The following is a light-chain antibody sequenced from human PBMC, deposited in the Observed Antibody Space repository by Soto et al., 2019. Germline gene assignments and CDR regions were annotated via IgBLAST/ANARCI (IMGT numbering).Light chain of an antibody. CDR2: LGS. Sequence: DIVMTQSPPSLPVTPGEPASISCRSSQSLLHSNGYNYLDWYLQKPGQSPQLLIYLGSNRASGVPDRFSGSGSGTDFTLKISRVEAEDVGIYYCMQALEIPGFGGGNRVELK. J-gene: IGKJ4*01. CDR1: QSLLHSNGYNY. V-gene: IGKV2-28*01. CDR3: MQALEIPG.